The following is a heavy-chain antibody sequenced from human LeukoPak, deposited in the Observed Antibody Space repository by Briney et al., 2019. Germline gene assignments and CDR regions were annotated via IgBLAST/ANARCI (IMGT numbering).Heavy chain of an antibody. CDR3: ARVTAVAGTLLDY. V-gene: IGHV1-69*04. CDR2: IIPILGIA. D-gene: IGHD6-19*01. J-gene: IGHJ4*02. Sequence: SVKVSCKASGGTFSSYAINWVRQAPGQGLEWMGRIIPILGIANYAQKFQGRVTITADKSTSTAYMELSSLRSEDTAVYYCARVTAVAGTLLDYWGQGTLVTVSS. CDR1: GGTFSSYA.